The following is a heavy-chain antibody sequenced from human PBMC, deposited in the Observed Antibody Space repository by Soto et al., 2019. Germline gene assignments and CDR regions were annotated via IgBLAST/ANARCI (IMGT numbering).Heavy chain of an antibody. CDR1: GYTFTSYD. V-gene: IGHV1-8*01. Sequence: ASVKVSCKASGYTFTSYDINWVRQATGQGLEWMGWMNPNSGNTGYAQKFQGRVTMTRNTSISTAYMELSSLRSEDTAVYYCARVKGPGTIFGVVITGYYYYYYMDVWGKGTTVTVSS. J-gene: IGHJ6*03. CDR2: MNPNSGNT. D-gene: IGHD3-3*01. CDR3: ARVKGPGTIFGVVITGYYYYYYMDV.